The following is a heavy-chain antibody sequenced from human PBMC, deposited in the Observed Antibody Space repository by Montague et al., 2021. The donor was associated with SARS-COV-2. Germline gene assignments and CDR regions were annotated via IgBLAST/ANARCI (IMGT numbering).Heavy chain of an antibody. J-gene: IGHJ1*01. D-gene: IGHD2-2*01. CDR1: GGSISSSSYY. V-gene: IGHV4-39*07. CDR2: IYYSGST. Sequence: SETLSLTCTVSGGSISSSSYYWGWIRQPPGKGLEWIRTIYYSGSTYYNPSLKSRVTISVDTSKNQFSLKLSSVTAADTAVYYCASGLVVPAAMGLLLQHWGQGSLVTVSS. CDR3: ASGLVVPAAMGLLLQH.